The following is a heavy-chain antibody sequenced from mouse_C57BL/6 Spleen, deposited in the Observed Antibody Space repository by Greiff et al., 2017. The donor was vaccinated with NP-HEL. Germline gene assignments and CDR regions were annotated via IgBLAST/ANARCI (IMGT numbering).Heavy chain of an antibody. J-gene: IGHJ2*01. Sequence: VQLQQPGAELVMPGASVKLSCKASGYTFTSYWMHWVKQRPGQGLEWIGEIDPSDSYTNYNQKFKGKSTLTVDTSSSTAYMQLSSLTSEDSAVYYCARSLLRLDYWGQGTTLTVSS. D-gene: IGHD1-2*01. CDR1: GYTFTSYW. CDR3: ARSLLRLDY. V-gene: IGHV1-69*01. CDR2: IDPSDSYT.